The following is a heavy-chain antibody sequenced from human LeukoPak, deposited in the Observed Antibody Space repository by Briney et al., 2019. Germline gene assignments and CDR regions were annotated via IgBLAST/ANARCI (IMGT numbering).Heavy chain of an antibody. CDR1: GYTFAGYY. CDR3: ARGSDYCSSTDCYSNSFYP. J-gene: IGHJ5*02. D-gene: IGHD2-2*01. Sequence: GGSVTVSCKASGYTFAGYYMHWVRQAPGQGLEWMGWIYPSGDTNYSQKFQDRVTMTRDTSINTAYLELSRLSCDDTAVYYCARGSDYCSSTDCYSNSFYPWGQGTLVTVSS. CDR2: IYPSGDT. V-gene: IGHV1-2*02.